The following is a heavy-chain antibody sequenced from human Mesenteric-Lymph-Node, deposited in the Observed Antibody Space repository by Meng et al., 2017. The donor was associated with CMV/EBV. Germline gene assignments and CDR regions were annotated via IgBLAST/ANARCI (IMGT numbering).Heavy chain of an antibody. D-gene: IGHD6-13*01. CDR3: ARKRPGITAGDY. CDR1: GFTFSSNW. CDR2: IKHDGSET. V-gene: IGHV3-7*03. J-gene: IGHJ4*02. Sequence: GGSLRLSCAASGFTFSSNWMRWVRQAPGKGLEWVANIKHDGSETYYVDSMKGRITISRDNAKNSVYLQMNNLRGEDTAVYYCARKRPGITAGDYWGQGTLVTVSS.